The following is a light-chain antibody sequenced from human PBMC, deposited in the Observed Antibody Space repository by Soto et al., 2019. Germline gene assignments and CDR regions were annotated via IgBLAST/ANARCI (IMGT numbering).Light chain of an antibody. CDR2: GAS. J-gene: IGKJ5*01. V-gene: IGKV3-20*01. CDR1: QSVSNNY. Sequence: EIVLTQSPGTLSLSPGERATLSCRASQSVSNNYLAWYQQKPGQAPRLLIYGASNRATGIPDRFSGSKSGTDFTLTIRGLEPEDAAVYYCQQYGSSPITFGQGTRLEIK. CDR3: QQYGSSPIT.